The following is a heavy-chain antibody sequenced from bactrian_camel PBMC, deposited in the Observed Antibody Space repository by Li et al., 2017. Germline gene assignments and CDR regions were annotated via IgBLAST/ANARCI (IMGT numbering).Heavy chain of an antibody. D-gene: IGHD4*01. J-gene: IGHJ4*01. CDR1: GYFLPTCG. CDR3: AARWSDTRFRATMNSDEYRY. Sequence: HVQLVESGGGSVQAGGSLKLTCAASGYFLPTCGMGFYRQAPGKERELVAMDKGDGSISYGYSVKGRFTISKDAAKYTLYLQMNSLEPEDTAVYYCAARWSDTRFRATMNSDEYRYWGQGTQVTV. V-gene: IGHV3S53*01. CDR2: DKGDGSI.